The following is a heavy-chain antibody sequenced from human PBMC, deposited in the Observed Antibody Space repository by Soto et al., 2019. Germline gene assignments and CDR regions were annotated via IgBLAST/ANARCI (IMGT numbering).Heavy chain of an antibody. CDR2: ISGSGGST. D-gene: IGHD2-2*01. CDR3: AKDLGGELGYCSSTSCYRRGYFDY. Sequence: PGGSLRLSCAASGFTFSSYAMRWVRQAPGKGLEWVSAISGSGGSTYYADSVKGRFTISRDNSKNTLYLQMNSLRAEDTAVYYCAKDLGGELGYCSSTSCYRRGYFDYWGQGALVTVSS. J-gene: IGHJ4*02. CDR1: GFTFSSYA. V-gene: IGHV3-23*01.